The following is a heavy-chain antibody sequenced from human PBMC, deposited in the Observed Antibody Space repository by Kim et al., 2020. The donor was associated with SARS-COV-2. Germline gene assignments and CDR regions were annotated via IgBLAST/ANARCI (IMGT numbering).Heavy chain of an antibody. J-gene: IGHJ4*02. V-gene: IGHV3-21*01. CDR3: ARVITLACAYFNY. CDR1: GFTFSSYS. D-gene: IGHD3-10*01. CDR2: ISSSGSYI. Sequence: GGSLRLSCAASGFTFSSYSMNWVRQAPGKGLEWISSISSSGSYIYYADAMKVRFTISLDNARASLNLQMNSLRAEDTASYYYARVITLACAYFNYCVQGT.